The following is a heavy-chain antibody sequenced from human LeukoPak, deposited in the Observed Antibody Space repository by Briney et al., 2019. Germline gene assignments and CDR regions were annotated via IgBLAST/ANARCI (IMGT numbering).Heavy chain of an antibody. Sequence: PGRSLRLSCAASGFTFSSYDMHWVRQAPGRGLEWVALIWYDGSNKNYAESVKGRFTISRDNSKNTLFLQMNSLRAEDTAVYYCAREASDAFDIWGQGTMVTVSS. J-gene: IGHJ3*02. CDR1: GFTFSSYD. V-gene: IGHV3-33*01. CDR3: AREASDAFDI. CDR2: IWYDGSNK.